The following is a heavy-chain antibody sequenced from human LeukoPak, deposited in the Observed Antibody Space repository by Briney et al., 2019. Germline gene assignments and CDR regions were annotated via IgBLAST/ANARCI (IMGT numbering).Heavy chain of an antibody. D-gene: IGHD4-17*01. CDR3: AREVYGDSSFDY. V-gene: IGHV1-2*02. Sequence: ASVKVSCKSSGYSFSDNYMHWVRQAPGQGLEWMGWINPNSGGTNYAQKFQGRVNMTRDASISTAYLELSRLRSDDTAVYYCAREVYGDSSFDYWGQGTLLTVSS. CDR2: INPNSGGT. CDR1: GYSFSDNY. J-gene: IGHJ4*02.